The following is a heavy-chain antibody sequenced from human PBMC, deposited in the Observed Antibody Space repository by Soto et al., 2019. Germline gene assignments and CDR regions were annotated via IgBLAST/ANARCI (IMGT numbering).Heavy chain of an antibody. J-gene: IGHJ4*02. V-gene: IGHV1-69*13. Sequence: SVKVSCKASGGTFSSYAISWVRQAPGQGLEWMGGIIPIFGTANYAQKFQGRVTIAADESTSTAYMELSSLRSEDTAVYYCAGRGFKLVFDYWGLGTLVTVSS. CDR2: IIPIFGTA. D-gene: IGHD2-8*02. CDR1: GGTFSSYA. CDR3: AGRGFKLVFDY.